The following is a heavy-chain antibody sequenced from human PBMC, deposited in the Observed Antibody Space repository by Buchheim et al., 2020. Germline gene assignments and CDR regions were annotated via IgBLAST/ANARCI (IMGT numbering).Heavy chain of an antibody. CDR2: IKQDGSEK. CDR1: GFTFSNYW. Sequence: EVQLVESGGGLVQPGGSLRLSCAASGFTFSNYWMSWVRQAPGKGLEWVANIKQDGSEKYYVDSVKGRFNISRDNAKNSLYLQMDSLRAEDTAVYYCARVCASGNYYYYMDVWGKGTT. V-gene: IGHV3-7*01. D-gene: IGHD3-10*01. J-gene: IGHJ6*03. CDR3: ARVCASGNYYYYMDV.